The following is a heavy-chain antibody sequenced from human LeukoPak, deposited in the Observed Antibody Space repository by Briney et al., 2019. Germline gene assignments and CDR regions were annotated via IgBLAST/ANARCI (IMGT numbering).Heavy chain of an antibody. CDR2: IRSKANSYAT. J-gene: IGHJ6*03. CDR3: TRHMYGLDYYYYMDV. D-gene: IGHD3-10*02. V-gene: IGHV3-73*01. CDR1: GFTFSGSA. Sequence: GGSLRLSCAASGFTFSGSAMHWVRQASGKGLEWVGRIRSKANSYATAYAASVKGRFTISRDDSKNTAYLQMNSLKTEDTAVYYCTRHMYGLDYYYYMDVWGKGTTVTVSS.